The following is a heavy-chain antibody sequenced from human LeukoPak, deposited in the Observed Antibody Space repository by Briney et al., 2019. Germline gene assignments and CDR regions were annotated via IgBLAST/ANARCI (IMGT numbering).Heavy chain of an antibody. CDR3: ARDPYYENAFDI. Sequence: ASVKVSCKASGYTFSSYYMHWVRQATGQGLEWMGIINPSGGSTSYAQKFQGRVTMTRDTSTSTVYMEMSSLRSEDTAVYYCARDPYYENAFDIWGQGTMVTVSS. D-gene: IGHD3-22*01. CDR2: INPSGGST. J-gene: IGHJ3*02. V-gene: IGHV1-46*01. CDR1: GYTFSSYY.